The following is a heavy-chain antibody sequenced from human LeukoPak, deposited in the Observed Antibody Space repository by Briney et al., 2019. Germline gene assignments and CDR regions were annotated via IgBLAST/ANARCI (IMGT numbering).Heavy chain of an antibody. CDR2: IYYSGST. D-gene: IGHD3-9*01. Sequence: SETLSLTCTVSGGSISSSSYYWGWIRQPPGKGLEWIGSIYYSGSTYYNPSLKGRVTISVDTSKNQFSLKLSSVTAADTAVYYCARDFGILTGYHDYWGQGTLVTVSS. CDR1: GGSISSSSYY. J-gene: IGHJ4*02. CDR3: ARDFGILTGYHDY. V-gene: IGHV4-39*07.